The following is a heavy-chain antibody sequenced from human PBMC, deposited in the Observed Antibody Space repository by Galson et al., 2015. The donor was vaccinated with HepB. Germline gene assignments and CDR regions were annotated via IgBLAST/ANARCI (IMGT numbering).Heavy chain of an antibody. CDR2: IIPIFGTA. V-gene: IGHV1-69*13. CDR1: GGTFSSYA. J-gene: IGHJ4*02. D-gene: IGHD5-24*01. CDR3: AQIRDGYKYYFDY. Sequence: SVKVSCKASGGTFSSYAISWVRQAPGQGLEWMGGIIPIFGTANYAQKFQGRVTITADESTSTAYMELSSLRSEDTAVYYCAQIRDGYKYYFDYWGQGTLVTVSS.